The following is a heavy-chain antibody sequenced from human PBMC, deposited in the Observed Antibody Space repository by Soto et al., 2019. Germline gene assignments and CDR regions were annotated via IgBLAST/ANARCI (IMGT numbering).Heavy chain of an antibody. Sequence: QVQLQQSGPGLVKPSQTLSLTCAISGDSISSNGGGWNWIRQSPSRGLEWLGRTYYSSKWYNDYAESVKSRITINPDTAKNQFSLHLNSVTPEDTAVYYCTRGWLLTGFHYWGQGTLVTVSS. J-gene: IGHJ4*02. CDR2: TYYSSKWYN. D-gene: IGHD5-12*01. V-gene: IGHV6-1*01. CDR1: GDSISSNGGG. CDR3: TRGWLLTGFHY.